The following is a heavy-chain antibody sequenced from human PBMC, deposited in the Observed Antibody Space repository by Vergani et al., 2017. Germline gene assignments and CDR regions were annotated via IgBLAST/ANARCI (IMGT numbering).Heavy chain of an antibody. Sequence: QLQLQESGPGLVKPSETLSLTCTVSGGSISSSSYYWGWIRQPPGKGLEWIGSIYYSGSTYYNPSLKSRVTISVDTSKNQFSLKLSSVTAADTAVYYCAGQGGRLGIAARIEYFQDWGQGTLVTVSS. V-gene: IGHV4-39*01. CDR1: GGSISSSSYY. CDR2: IYYSGST. CDR3: AGQGGRLGIAARIEYFQD. J-gene: IGHJ1*01. D-gene: IGHD6-6*01.